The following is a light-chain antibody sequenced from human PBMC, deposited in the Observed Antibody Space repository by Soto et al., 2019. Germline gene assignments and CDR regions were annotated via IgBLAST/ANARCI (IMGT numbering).Light chain of an antibody. CDR3: QHYNSYSEA. J-gene: IGKJ1*01. Sequence: DIQMTQSPSTLSGSVGDRVTITCRASQTISSWLAWYQQKPGKAPKLLIYKASTLKSGVPSRFSGSGSGTEFTLNISRLQPDYFATYYCQHYNSYSEAFGQGTKVELK. CDR2: KAS. CDR1: QTISSW. V-gene: IGKV1-5*03.